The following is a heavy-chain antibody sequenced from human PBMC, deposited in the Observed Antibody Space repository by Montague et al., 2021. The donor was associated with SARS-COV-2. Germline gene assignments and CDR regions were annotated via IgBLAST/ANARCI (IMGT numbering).Heavy chain of an antibody. D-gene: IGHD3-10*01. CDR2: INHSGST. CDR1: GGSFSGYY. V-gene: IGHV4-34*01. J-gene: IGHJ6*02. CDR3: ARVRYYGSGTSLGRDV. Sequence: SETLSLTCAVYGGSFSGYYWSWIRQPPGKGLEWIGEINHSGSTNYNPSLKSRVTISVDTSKNQFSLKLRSVTAADTAVYYCARVRYYGSGTSLGRDVWGQGTTVTVSS.